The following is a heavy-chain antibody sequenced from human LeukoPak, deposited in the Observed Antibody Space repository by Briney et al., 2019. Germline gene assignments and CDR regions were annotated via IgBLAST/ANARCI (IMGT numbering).Heavy chain of an antibody. D-gene: IGHD1-26*01. CDR3: ARGAPRSAVSFDY. V-gene: IGHV4-59*12. Sequence: PSETLSLTCTVSGGXINIYYCSWIRQPPGKGLEWIGYIYYSGSPNYNPSLKSRVTISVDTSTNQFSLKLSSVTAADTAVYYCARGAPRSAVSFDYWGQGTLVTVSS. CDR2: IYYSGSP. J-gene: IGHJ4*02. CDR1: GGXINIYY.